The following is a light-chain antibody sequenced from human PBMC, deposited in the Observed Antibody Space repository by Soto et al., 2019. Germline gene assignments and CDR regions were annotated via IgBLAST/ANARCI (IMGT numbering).Light chain of an antibody. J-gene: IGKJ2*01. CDR2: ETS. CDR1: QSIDSG. V-gene: IGKV3-15*01. CDR3: QQYNNWLYT. Sequence: EIVMTQSPVTLSVSPGKRVTLSCRASQSIDSGLASYHQAPGQAPRLLIYETSTRATGIPARFSGSGSGTEFTLTISGLQSEDFAVYYCQQYNNWLYTFGQGTKLEIK.